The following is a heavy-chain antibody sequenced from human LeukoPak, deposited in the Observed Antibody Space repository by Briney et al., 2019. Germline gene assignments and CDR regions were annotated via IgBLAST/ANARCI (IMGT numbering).Heavy chain of an antibody. CDR1: GFTFSDYY. J-gene: IGHJ4*02. Sequence: KAGGSLRLSCAASGFTFSDYYMSWIRQAPGKGLEWVSYISSSGSTIYYAASEKGRFTISRDNAKNSLYLQMNSLRAEDAAVYYCARDIVVVTATPYYWGQGTLVTVSS. CDR2: ISSSGSTI. CDR3: ARDIVVVTATPYY. D-gene: IGHD2-21*02. V-gene: IGHV3-11*04.